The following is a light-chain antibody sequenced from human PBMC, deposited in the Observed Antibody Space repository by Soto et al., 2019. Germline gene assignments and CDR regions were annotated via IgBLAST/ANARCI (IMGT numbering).Light chain of an antibody. V-gene: IGLV2-14*01. CDR2: VVR. CDR1: SSDVGGYNY. Sequence: QSALTQPASVSGSPGQSITISCTGTSSDVGGYNYVSWYQQHPDKAPKLMIYVVRNRPSGVSTRFSGSKSGNTASLPLSGRQADDDADYHCSSYTSLDTPSALGTGTKLTLL. CDR3: SSYTSLDTPSA. J-gene: IGLJ1*01.